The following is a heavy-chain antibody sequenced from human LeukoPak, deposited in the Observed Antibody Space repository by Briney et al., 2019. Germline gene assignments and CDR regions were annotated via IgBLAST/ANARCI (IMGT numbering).Heavy chain of an antibody. D-gene: IGHD5-24*01. Sequence: PGGSLRLSCAASGFTFRRFAESWFPQAPGKGLEGVSAIRNSGGSTSFAASLKGRFTISRDNSKTTLYLQMNSLRAEDTAVYYCAAQMATIDYYFYYMDVWGKGTTVTVSS. V-gene: IGHV3-23*01. CDR2: IRNSGGST. J-gene: IGHJ6*03. CDR3: AAQMATIDYYFYYMDV. CDR1: GFTFRRFA.